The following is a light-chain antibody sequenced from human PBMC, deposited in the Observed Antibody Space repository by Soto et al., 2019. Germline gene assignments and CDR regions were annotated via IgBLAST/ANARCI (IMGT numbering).Light chain of an antibody. V-gene: IGKV3-15*01. CDR3: QQYNNWPFT. J-gene: IGKJ3*01. CDR2: GAS. Sequence: EIVMTQSPATLSVSPGERATLSCRASQSVSSTLAWYQQKPGQAPRLLIYGASTRATRIPARFSGSGSGTEFTLTFSSLRSEDFAVYYCQQYNNWPFTFGPGTKVDSK. CDR1: QSVSST.